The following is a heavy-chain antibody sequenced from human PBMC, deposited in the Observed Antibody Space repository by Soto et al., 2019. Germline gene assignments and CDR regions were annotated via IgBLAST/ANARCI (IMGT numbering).Heavy chain of an antibody. Sequence: GGSLRLSCAASGFTFRSYIMPCVRQAPWKGLEWVLSISSSSSYIYYADSVKGRFTISRENAKTSLSLQLNSLRAEDTAVYYCEGKWLQFGFVLNDSGRQAIPVTV. D-gene: IGHD5-12*01. J-gene: IGHJ4*02. CDR2: ISSSSSYI. CDR1: GFTFRSYI. CDR3: EGKWLQFGFVLNDS. V-gene: IGHV3-21*01.